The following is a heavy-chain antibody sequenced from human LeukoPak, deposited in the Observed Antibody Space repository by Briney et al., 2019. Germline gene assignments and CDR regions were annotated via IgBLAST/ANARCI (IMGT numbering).Heavy chain of an antibody. V-gene: IGHV6-1*01. Sequence: KASQILSLTCAISGDSVSSNSAAWNWFRQSPSRGLEWLGRTYYRSKWNNEYAVSVRRRITISADTSKNQFSLQLISVTPEDTAVYYCARGYGSGCEDVWGQGTMVTVSS. CDR1: GDSVSSNSAA. J-gene: IGHJ3*01. CDR2: TYYRSKWNN. CDR3: ARGYGSGCEDV. D-gene: IGHD5-12*01.